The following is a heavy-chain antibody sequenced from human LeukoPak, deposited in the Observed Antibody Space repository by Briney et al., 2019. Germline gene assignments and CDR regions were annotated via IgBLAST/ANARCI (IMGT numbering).Heavy chain of an antibody. CDR1: GGSISSYY. V-gene: IGHV4-59*01. CDR3: ARSRTYYYGSGVHPDY. J-gene: IGHJ4*02. D-gene: IGHD3-10*01. Sequence: PSETLSLTCTVSGGSISSYYWSWIRQPPGKGLEWIGYIYYSGSTNYNPSLKSRVTISVDTSKNQFSLKLSSVTAADTAVYYCARSRTYYYGSGVHPDYWGQGTLVTVSS. CDR2: IYYSGST.